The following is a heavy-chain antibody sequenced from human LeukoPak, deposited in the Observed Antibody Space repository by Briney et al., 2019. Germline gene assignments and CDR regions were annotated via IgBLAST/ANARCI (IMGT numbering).Heavy chain of an antibody. Sequence: PGGSLRLSCAASGFTFSSYWMSWVRQAPGKGLEWVANIKQDGSEKYYVDSVKGRFTISRDNAKNSLYLQMNSLRAEDAAVYYCARDRHGYDFWSGYSDYMDVWGKGTTVTVSS. J-gene: IGHJ6*03. D-gene: IGHD3-3*01. V-gene: IGHV3-7*01. CDR2: IKQDGSEK. CDR3: ARDRHGYDFWSGYSDYMDV. CDR1: GFTFSSYW.